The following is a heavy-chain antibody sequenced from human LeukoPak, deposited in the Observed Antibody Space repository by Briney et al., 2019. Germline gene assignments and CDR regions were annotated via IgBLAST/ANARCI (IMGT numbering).Heavy chain of an antibody. CDR3: ARSGPTDY. J-gene: IGHJ4*02. Sequence: ASVKVSCKASGYTFTSYDINWVRQATGQGLEWMGWMNPNSGNTGYAQKFQGRVTMTTNPSISTAYMELSSLRSEDTPVHYSARSGPTDYWGQATLVTVSS. D-gene: IGHD2-15*01. CDR1: GYTFTSYD. V-gene: IGHV1-8*01. CDR2: MNPNSGNT.